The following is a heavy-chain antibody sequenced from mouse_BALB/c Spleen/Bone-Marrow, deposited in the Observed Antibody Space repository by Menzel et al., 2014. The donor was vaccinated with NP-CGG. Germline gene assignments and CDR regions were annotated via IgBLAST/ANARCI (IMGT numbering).Heavy chain of an antibody. CDR2: IGSGSSTI. D-gene: IGHD1-1*01. CDR1: GFTFSSFG. J-gene: IGHJ2*01. V-gene: IGHV5-17*02. CDR3: ARSYYGSSYYFDY. Sequence: EVMLVESGGGLVQPGGSRKLSCAASGFTFSSFGMHWVRQAPEKGLEWVAYIGSGSSTIYYADTVKGRFTISRDNPKNTLFLQMTSLRSEDTAMYYCARSYYGSSYYFDYWGQDTTLTVSS.